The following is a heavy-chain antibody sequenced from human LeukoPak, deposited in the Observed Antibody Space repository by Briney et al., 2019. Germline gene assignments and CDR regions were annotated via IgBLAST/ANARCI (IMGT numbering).Heavy chain of an antibody. CDR3: ASGGDCSSTSCYTNYYYYYGMDV. D-gene: IGHD2-2*02. J-gene: IGHJ6*02. V-gene: IGHV4-61*01. CDR1: GGSVSSGSYY. CDR2: IYYSGST. Sequence: KPSETLSLTCTVSGGSVSSGSYYWSWIRQPPGKGLEWIGYIYYSGSTNYNPSLKSRVTISVDTSKNQLSLKLSSVTAADTAVYYCASGGDCSSTSCYTNYYYYYGMDVWGQGTTVTVSS.